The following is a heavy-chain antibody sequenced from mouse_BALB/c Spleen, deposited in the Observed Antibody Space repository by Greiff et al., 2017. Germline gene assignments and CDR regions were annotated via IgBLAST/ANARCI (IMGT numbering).Heavy chain of an antibody. CDR1: GYAFSSYW. J-gene: IGHJ4*01. D-gene: IGHD2-12*01. Sequence: QVQLQQSGAELVRPGSSVKISCKASGYAFSSYWMNWVKQRPGQGLEWIGQIYPGDGDTNYNGKFKGKATLTADKSSSTAYMQLSSLTSEDSAVYFCARRELRRDMDYWGQGTSVTVSS. CDR3: ARRELRRDMDY. CDR2: IYPGDGDT. V-gene: IGHV1-80*01.